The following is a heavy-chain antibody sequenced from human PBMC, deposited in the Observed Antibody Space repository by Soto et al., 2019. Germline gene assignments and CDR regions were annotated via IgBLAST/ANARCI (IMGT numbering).Heavy chain of an antibody. CDR2: ISSSSDYI. J-gene: IGHJ5*01. Sequence: GGSLRLSCAASGFTFTSYTMNWVRQAPGKGLEWVSSISSSSDYIYYADSMKGRVTISRDNAKNSLFLDMNSLTGEDTAVYYCARGRVYCTGPPDFWGQGTLVNVSS. CDR1: GFTFTSYT. D-gene: IGHD6-13*01. CDR3: ARGRVYCTGPPDF. V-gene: IGHV3-21*06.